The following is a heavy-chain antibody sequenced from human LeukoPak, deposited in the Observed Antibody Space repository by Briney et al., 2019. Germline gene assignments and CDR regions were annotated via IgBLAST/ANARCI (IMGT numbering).Heavy chain of an antibody. CDR1: GGPLRSFY. J-gene: IGHJ4*02. CDR3: ARYFSTVTKHYLFDY. Sequence: SETLSLTCSVSGGPLRSFYWGWIRQPPGEGLEFVGYIHYTGSAYYNPSLKSRLTMSVDTSRNHFYLNLMSVSTEDTAMYYCARYFSTVTKHYLFDYWGQGLLVTVSS. V-gene: IGHV4-59*01. D-gene: IGHD4-17*01. CDR2: IHYTGSA.